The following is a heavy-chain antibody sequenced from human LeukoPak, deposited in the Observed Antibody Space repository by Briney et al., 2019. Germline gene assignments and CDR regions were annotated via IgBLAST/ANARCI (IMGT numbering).Heavy chain of an antibody. J-gene: IGHJ4*02. CDR3: AREDQPRGTFDY. V-gene: IGHV3-7*05. D-gene: IGHD2-15*01. CDR2: IKQDGSEK. Sequence: GGSLRLSCAASGFTFSNYWMTWVRQAPGKGLEWVANIKQDGSEKYYVDSVKGRFTISRDNAKNSLCLQMNSLRAEDTALYYCAREDQPRGTFDYWGQGILVTVSS. CDR1: GFTFSNYW.